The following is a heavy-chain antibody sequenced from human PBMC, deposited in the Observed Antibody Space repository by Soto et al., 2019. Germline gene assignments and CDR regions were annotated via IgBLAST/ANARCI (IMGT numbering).Heavy chain of an antibody. D-gene: IGHD6-13*01. Sequence: GGYLRLSCAASAFTFRSYAMNWVRQAPGKGLEWVSAISSSGGDTYYADSVKGRFTISRDNSRNTLYLQMNSLRAEDTGAYYCAIARYSSSRPLYAPCGRGTPVTVSS. CDR1: AFTFRSYA. V-gene: IGHV3-23*01. CDR2: ISSSGGDT. J-gene: IGHJ5*02. CDR3: AIARYSSSRPLYAP.